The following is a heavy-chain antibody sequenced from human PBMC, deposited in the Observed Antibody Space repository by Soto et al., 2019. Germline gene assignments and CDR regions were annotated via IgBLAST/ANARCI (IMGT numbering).Heavy chain of an antibody. V-gene: IGHV3-30*18. D-gene: IGHD1-26*01. CDR3: AKPPVGAHGGVDAFDI. CDR1: GFTFSSYG. Sequence: GSLRLSCAASGFTFSSYGMHWVRQAPGKGLEWVAVISYDGSNKYYADSVKGRFTISRDNSKNTLYLQMNSLRAEDTAVYYCAKPPVGAHGGVDAFDIWGQGTMVTVSS. J-gene: IGHJ3*02. CDR2: ISYDGSNK.